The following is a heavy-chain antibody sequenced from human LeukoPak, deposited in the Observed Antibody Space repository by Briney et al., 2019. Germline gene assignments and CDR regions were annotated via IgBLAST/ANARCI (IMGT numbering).Heavy chain of an antibody. J-gene: IGHJ3*02. V-gene: IGHV4-59*01. D-gene: IGHD1-26*01. CDR2: IYYSGST. CDR1: GGSISSYY. CDR3: AVLGATNAFDI. Sequence: SETLSLTCTVSGGSISSYYWSWIRQPPGKGLEWIGYIYYSGSTNYNPSLKSRVTISVDTSKNQFSLKLSSVTAADTAVYYCAVLGATNAFDIGGQGTMVTVSS.